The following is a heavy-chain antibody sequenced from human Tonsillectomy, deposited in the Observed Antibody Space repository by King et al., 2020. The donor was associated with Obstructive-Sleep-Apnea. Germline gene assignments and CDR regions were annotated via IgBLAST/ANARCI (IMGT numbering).Heavy chain of an antibody. V-gene: IGHV4-59*01. D-gene: IGHD3-9*01. CDR3: ARGLRYFDWLFPDDAFDI. J-gene: IGHJ3*02. Sequence: VQLQESGPGLVKPSETLSLTCTVSGGSISSYYWSWIRQPPGKGLDWIGYIYYSGSTNYNPSLKSPVTISVDTSKNQFSLKLSSVTAADTAVYYCARGLRYFDWLFPDDAFDIWGQGTMVTVSS. CDR2: IYYSGST. CDR1: GGSISSYY.